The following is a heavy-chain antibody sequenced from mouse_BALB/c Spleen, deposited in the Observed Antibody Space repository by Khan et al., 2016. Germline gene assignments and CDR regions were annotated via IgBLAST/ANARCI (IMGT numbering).Heavy chain of an antibody. CDR1: GFTFRNYA. Sequence: EVELVESGGGLVKPGGSLKLSCAASGFTFRNYAMSWVRQTPEKRLEWVASISTGDSTYYGDSVKGRFTIYRDNARNILYLQMSSLRSEDTAMFYCAREDYGNYGAYFDYWGQGTTLTVSS. D-gene: IGHD2-1*01. CDR2: ISTGDST. CDR3: AREDYGNYGAYFDY. V-gene: IGHV5-6-5*01. J-gene: IGHJ2*01.